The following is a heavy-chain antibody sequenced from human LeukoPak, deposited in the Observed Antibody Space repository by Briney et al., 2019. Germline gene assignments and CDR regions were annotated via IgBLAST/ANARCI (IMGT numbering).Heavy chain of an antibody. CDR2: INAKNGNT. D-gene: IGHD1-1*01. CDR3: ARMGWNGPVLRAFDI. V-gene: IGHV1-18*01. Sequence: ASVKVSCKGSGYTFSYYGITWVRQAPGHGLEWMGWINAKNGNTNYAKKLQGRVTMTTDTSTNTAYMELRSLRSDDAAVYYCARMGWNGPVLRAFDIWGQGTVVTVSS. CDR1: GYTFSYYG. J-gene: IGHJ3*02.